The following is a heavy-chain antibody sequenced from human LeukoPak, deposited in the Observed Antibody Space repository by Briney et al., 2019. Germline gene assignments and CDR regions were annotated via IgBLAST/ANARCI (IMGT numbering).Heavy chain of an antibody. CDR1: GFTFSSYA. J-gene: IGHJ4*02. D-gene: IGHD3-22*01. CDR2: ISGSGGST. CDR3: AKDRGGYYYDSSGFLWDY. V-gene: IGHV3-23*01. Sequence: GGSLRLSCAASGFTFSSYAMSWVRQAPGKGLEWVSAISGSGGSTYYADSVKGRFTISRDNSKNTLYLQMNSLRAEDTAVYYCAKDRGGYYYDSSGFLWDYWGQGTLVTVSS.